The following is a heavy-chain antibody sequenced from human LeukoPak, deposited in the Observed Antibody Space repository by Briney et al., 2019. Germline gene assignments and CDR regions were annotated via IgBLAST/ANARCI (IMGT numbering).Heavy chain of an antibody. J-gene: IGHJ5*02. V-gene: IGHV1-2*02. CDR1: GYTFTGYY. CDR2: INPNSGGT. Sequence: ASVKVSCKASGYTFTGYYMHWVRQAPGQGLEWMGWINPNSGGTNYAQKFQGRVTMTRDTSISTAYMELSRLRSDDTAVYYCARGRIRNCGGDCFWFDPWGQGTLVTVSS. D-gene: IGHD2-21*02. CDR3: ARGRIRNCGGDCFWFDP.